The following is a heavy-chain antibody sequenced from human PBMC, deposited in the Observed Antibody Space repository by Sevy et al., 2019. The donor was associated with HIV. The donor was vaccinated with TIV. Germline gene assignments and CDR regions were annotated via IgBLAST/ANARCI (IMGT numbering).Heavy chain of an antibody. Sequence: GGSLRLSCVVSGLTSRTYCMHWVRRAPGKGLEWVASINPDGGENYYVASVKGRFTISRDNTKNSLYLQMTSLRAEDTAAYYCARGTYYYDSGFYYPFDYWGQRTLVTVSS. CDR3: ARGTYYYDSGFYYPFDY. D-gene: IGHD3-10*01. CDR1: GLTSRTYC. J-gene: IGHJ4*02. V-gene: IGHV3-7*01. CDR2: INPDGGEN.